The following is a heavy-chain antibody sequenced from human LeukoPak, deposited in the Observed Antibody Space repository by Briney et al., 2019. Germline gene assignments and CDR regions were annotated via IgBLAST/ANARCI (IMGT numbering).Heavy chain of an antibody. Sequence: PSETLSLTCTVSGGSISSYYWSWIRQPPGKGLEWIGYIYYSGSTNYNPSLKGRVTISLDTSRNQFSLKLNSVTAADTAVYYCAKSNGYGLVDIWGQGTMVTVSS. CDR3: AKSNGYGLVDI. J-gene: IGHJ3*02. D-gene: IGHD3-10*01. CDR2: IYYSGST. V-gene: IGHV4-59*12. CDR1: GGSISSYY.